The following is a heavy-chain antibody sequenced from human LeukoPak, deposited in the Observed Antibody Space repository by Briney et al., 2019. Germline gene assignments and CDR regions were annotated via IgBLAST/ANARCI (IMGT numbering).Heavy chain of an antibody. CDR3: ARGPRGRELGFDY. CDR2: IYSGGST. D-gene: IGHD7-27*01. Sequence: PGGSLRLSCAASGFTVSSNYMSWVRQAPGKGLEWVSVIYSGGSTYYADSVKGRFTISRGNSKNTLYLQMNSLRAEDTAVYYCARGPRGRELGFDYWGQGTLVTVSS. V-gene: IGHV3-53*01. CDR1: GFTVSSNY. J-gene: IGHJ4*02.